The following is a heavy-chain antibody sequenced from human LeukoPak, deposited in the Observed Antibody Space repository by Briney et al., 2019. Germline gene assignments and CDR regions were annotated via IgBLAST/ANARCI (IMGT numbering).Heavy chain of an antibody. CDR2: ISAYNGNT. Sequence: GASVKVSCKASGYTFTSYGISWVRQAPGQGLEWMGWISAYNGNTNYAQKLQGRVTMTTDTSTSTAYMELRSLRSDDTAGYYCARDRMEVYYYDSSGYYPFDYWGQGTLVTVSS. CDR1: GYTFTSYG. J-gene: IGHJ4*02. D-gene: IGHD3-22*01. CDR3: ARDRMEVYYYDSSGYYPFDY. V-gene: IGHV1-18*01.